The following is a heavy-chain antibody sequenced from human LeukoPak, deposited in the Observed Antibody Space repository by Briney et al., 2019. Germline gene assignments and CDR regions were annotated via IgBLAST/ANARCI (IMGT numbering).Heavy chain of an antibody. CDR1: GGSFSGYS. D-gene: IGHD6-19*01. CDR2: INHSGGT. CDR3: ARDIAVALPDAFDV. J-gene: IGHJ3*01. Sequence: SETLSLTCAVYGGSFSGYSWNWIRQPPVKGLEWIGEINHSGGTNYNPSLKSRVTISVDTSKNQFSLKLSSVTTADTAVYYCARDIAVALPDAFDVWGQGTVVTVTS. V-gene: IGHV4-34*01.